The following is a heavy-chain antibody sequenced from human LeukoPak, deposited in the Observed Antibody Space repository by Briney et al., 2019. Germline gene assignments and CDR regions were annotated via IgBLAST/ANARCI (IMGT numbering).Heavy chain of an antibody. CDR2: TRNKVNSYTT. CDR1: GFTFSDHY. J-gene: IGHJ4*02. CDR3: ARSMYGEGRRIIDFDY. Sequence: PGGSLRLSCAASGFTFSDHYIDWVRQAPGKGLEWDARTRNKVNSYTTAYAASVTGRFTVSRDDSSNSVYLQMNSLKIEDTAVYYCARSMYGEGRRIIDFDYWGRGSLLTVSS. D-gene: IGHD4/OR15-4a*01. V-gene: IGHV3-72*01.